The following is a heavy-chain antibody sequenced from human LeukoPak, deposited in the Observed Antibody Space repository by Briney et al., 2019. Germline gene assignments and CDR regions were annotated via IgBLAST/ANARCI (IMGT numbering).Heavy chain of an antibody. CDR3: AKDGRWAGANCYMAV. D-gene: IGHD2-8*01. V-gene: IGHV3-23*01. Sequence: GGSLSLSCAASGFSFSNNAMTWVRQAPGMGLEWVSVISGSGDNTYYADPVKGRFTISRDNSKNTLYLQMNSLKAEDTAVYYCAKDGRWAGANCYMAVWGRGTTVTVSS. J-gene: IGHJ6*03. CDR1: GFSFSNNA. CDR2: ISGSGDNT.